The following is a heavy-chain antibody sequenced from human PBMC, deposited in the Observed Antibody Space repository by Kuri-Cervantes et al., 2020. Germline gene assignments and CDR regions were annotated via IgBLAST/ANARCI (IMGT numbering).Heavy chain of an antibody. CDR2: ISSSSSHM. V-gene: IGHV3-21*01. Sequence: GGSLRLSCAASGFTFSSHSMHWVRQAPGEGLEWVSSISSSSSHMYYADSLKGRFTLSRDNSKNTLYLQMNSLRAEDTAVYYCAKSLARYGLDAFDIWGQGTMVTVSS. CDR1: GFTFSSHS. D-gene: IGHD5-18*01. CDR3: AKSLARYGLDAFDI. J-gene: IGHJ3*02.